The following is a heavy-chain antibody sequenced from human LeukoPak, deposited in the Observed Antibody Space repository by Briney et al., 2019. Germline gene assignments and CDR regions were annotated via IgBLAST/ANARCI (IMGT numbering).Heavy chain of an antibody. Sequence: SGRSLRLSCAASGFTFSSYAMHWVRQAPGKGLEWVAVISYDGSNKYYADSVKGRFTISRDNSKNTLYLQMNSLRAEDTAVYYCARDADHGSSSWYIDYWGQGTLVTVSS. J-gene: IGHJ4*02. CDR2: ISYDGSNK. D-gene: IGHD6-13*01. CDR1: GFTFSSYA. CDR3: ARDADHGSSSWYIDY. V-gene: IGHV3-30-3*01.